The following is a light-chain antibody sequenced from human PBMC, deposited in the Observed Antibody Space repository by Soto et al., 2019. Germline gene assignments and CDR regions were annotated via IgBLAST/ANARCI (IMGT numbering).Light chain of an antibody. V-gene: IGLV1-47*01. CDR1: TSNIGSNF. J-gene: IGLJ2*01. CDR2: RND. CDR3: AAWDDSLSGVV. Sequence: QSVLTQPPSASGTPGQRVTISCSGDTSNIGSNFVYWYQQLPGTAPKLLIYRNDQRPSGVPDRFSGSRPGTSASLAIDGLRSEDEAEYYCAAWDDSLSGVVFGGGTMLTVL.